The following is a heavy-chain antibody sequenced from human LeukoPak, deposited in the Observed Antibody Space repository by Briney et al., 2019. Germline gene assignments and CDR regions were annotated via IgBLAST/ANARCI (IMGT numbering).Heavy chain of an antibody. CDR3: ARARITMVRGVFPYVDY. V-gene: IGHV3-21*01. D-gene: IGHD3-10*01. CDR2: ISSSSSYI. CDR1: GFTFSSYS. J-gene: IGHJ4*02. Sequence: PGGSLRLSCAASGFTFSSYSMNWVRQAPGKGLEGVSSISSSSSYIYYADSVKGRFTISRDNAKNSLYLQMNSLRAEDTAVYYCARARITMVRGVFPYVDYWGQGTLVTASS.